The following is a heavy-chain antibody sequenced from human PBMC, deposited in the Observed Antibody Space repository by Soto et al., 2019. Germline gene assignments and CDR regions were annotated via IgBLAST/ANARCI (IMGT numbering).Heavy chain of an antibody. J-gene: IGHJ3*02. Sequence: QVQLVESGGGVVQPGRSLRLSCAASGLTFSSYVMHWVRQAPGKGLEWVAVILYDGSYKYYADSVRGPFTISRDNSKTMLYLQMTSLRAEDTSGYYCAKESDAFDIWGKWTMVIVSS. CDR1: GLTFSSYV. CDR3: AKESDAFDI. V-gene: IGHV3-30*18. CDR2: ILYDGSYK.